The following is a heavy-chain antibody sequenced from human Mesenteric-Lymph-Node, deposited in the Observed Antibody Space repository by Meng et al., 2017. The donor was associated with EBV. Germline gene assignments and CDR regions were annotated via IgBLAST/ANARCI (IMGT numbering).Heavy chain of an antibody. CDR1: GGSVNSGGYS. CDR2: VHHSGLT. Sequence: QLELAESWSGRVNPSQTLFLTCTVSGGSVNSGGYSWSWIRQSPEKGLEWIGYVHHSGLTYYNPSLETRVIISLERSKNQFSLKLTSVTAADTAVYYCAGGDYVNQFNYWGQGTLVTVSS. V-gene: IGHV4-30-2*06. J-gene: IGHJ4*02. D-gene: IGHD4-17*01. CDR3: AGGDYVNQFNY.